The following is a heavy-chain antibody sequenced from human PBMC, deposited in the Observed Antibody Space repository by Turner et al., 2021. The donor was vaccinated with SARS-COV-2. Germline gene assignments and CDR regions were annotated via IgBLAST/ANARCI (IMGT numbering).Heavy chain of an antibody. Sequence: EVQLVESGGGLVKPGWSLRRSCAASGFTFSSYSMNWVRQGPRKELEWVSCICSSSSYIYYADSVKGRFTISRDNAKNSLYLQMNSLRAEDTAVYYCARDVREYYYDSSGFDYWGQGTLVTVSS. J-gene: IGHJ4*02. CDR2: ICSSSSYI. D-gene: IGHD3-22*01. V-gene: IGHV3-21*01. CDR1: GFTFSSYS. CDR3: ARDVREYYYDSSGFDY.